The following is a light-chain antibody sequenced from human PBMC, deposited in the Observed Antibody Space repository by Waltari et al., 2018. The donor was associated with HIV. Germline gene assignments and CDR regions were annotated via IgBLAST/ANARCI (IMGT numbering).Light chain of an antibody. CDR2: EGS. J-gene: IGLJ1*01. CDR3: CSYAGSSSYV. CDR1: SCDLRNSNL. Sequence: QSALTQPASVSGSPGQSITISSTDTSCDLRNSNLVSWYHHHPAKAPKLMIYEGSKRHSGVSNRYSGSKSGNTASLTISGLQAEDEADYYCCSYAGSSSYVFGTGTKVSVL. V-gene: IGLV2-23*01.